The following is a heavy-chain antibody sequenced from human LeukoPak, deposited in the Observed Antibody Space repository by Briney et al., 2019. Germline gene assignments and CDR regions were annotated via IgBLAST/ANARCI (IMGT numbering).Heavy chain of an antibody. D-gene: IGHD5-18*01. CDR1: GGSISSYY. V-gene: IGHV4-4*07. CDR3: ARDTYIYGSSAYYFDY. J-gene: IGHJ4*02. CDR2: IHTSGST. Sequence: PSETLSLTCTVSGGSISSYYWSWIRQSAGKGLEWIGRIHTSGSTDDNPSLKSLFTMSVDTSRNQFSLKLSSVTAADTPVYYCARDTYIYGSSAYYFDYWGQGTLVTVSS.